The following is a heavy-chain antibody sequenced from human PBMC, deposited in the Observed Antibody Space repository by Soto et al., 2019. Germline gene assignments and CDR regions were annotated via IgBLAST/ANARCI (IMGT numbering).Heavy chain of an antibody. D-gene: IGHD5-12*01. CDR2: IHHSGGT. J-gene: IGHJ4*02. Sequence: QVQLQESGPGLVKPSGTLSLSCAVSGGSVSNNNWWSLVRQYPGNGLERIGEIHHSGGTSYNPSLESRATLAVDKSKNELSLRLNYVTAADTAVYYCTKNSAYALDYWGLGILVTVSS. CDR1: GGSVSNNNW. CDR3: TKNSAYALDY. V-gene: IGHV4-4*02.